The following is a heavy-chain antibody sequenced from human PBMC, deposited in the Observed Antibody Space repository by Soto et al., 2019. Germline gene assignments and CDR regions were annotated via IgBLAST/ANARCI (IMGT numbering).Heavy chain of an antibody. CDR3: AKRRGAGGHFDY. V-gene: IGHV3-23*01. D-gene: IGHD2-15*01. J-gene: IGHJ4*02. CDR2: VSIGGST. Sequence: DVQLLESGGGLVQPEGSLRLSCAASGFTFSSYAMGWVRQGPGKGLEWVAVVSIGGSTHYADSVRGRFTISRDNSKNTLSQQMNSLTAEDTAVYFCAKRRGAGGHFDYWGQGARVTVSS. CDR1: GFTFSSYA.